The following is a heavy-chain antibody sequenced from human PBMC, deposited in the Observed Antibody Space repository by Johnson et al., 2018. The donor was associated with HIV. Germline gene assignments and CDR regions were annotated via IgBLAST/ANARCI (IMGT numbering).Heavy chain of an antibody. CDR2: IYSGGST. V-gene: IGHV3-66*01. D-gene: IGHD2-15*01. CDR3: ASRGSGGSWAPGAFDI. CDR1: GFTVSSNY. Sequence: VQVLESGGGLIQPGGSLRLSCAASGFTVSSNYMSWVRQAPGKGLEWVSVIYSGGSTYYADSVKGRFTISRDNSKNTLYLQMNSLRAEDTAVYYCASRGSGGSWAPGAFDIWGQGTMVTVSS. J-gene: IGHJ3*02.